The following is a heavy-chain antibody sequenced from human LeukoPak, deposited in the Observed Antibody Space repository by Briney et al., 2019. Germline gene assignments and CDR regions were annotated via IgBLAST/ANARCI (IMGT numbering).Heavy chain of an antibody. D-gene: IGHD3-22*01. CDR2: SYYSGST. CDR1: GGSISSYY. V-gene: IGHV4-59*01. Sequence: PSETLSLTCTVSGGSISSYYWSWIRQPPGKGLEWIAYSYYSGSTNYNPSLKSRVTISVDTSKNQFSLKLNSVTAADTAVYYCARGYYDSSGYYYFDYWGQGTLVTVSS. CDR3: ARGYYDSSGYYYFDY. J-gene: IGHJ4*02.